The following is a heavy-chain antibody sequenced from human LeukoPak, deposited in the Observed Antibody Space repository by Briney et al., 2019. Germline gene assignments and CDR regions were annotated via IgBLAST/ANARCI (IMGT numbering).Heavy chain of an antibody. CDR3: AKDEVPWFDP. J-gene: IGHJ5*02. CDR1: GFTFNSYA. Sequence: GGSLRLSCAASGFTFNSYAMSWVRQAPGKGLEWVSSISASGISTYYSDSVKGRFTISRDNSKNTLYLQMNSLRAEDTAVYYCAKDEVPWFDPWGQGTLVTVSS. V-gene: IGHV3-23*01. CDR2: ISASGIST.